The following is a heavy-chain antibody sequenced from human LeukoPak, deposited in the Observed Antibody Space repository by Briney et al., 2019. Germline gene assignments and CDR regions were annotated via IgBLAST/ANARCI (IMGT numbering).Heavy chain of an antibody. CDR2: INHSGST. CDR1: GGSFSGYY. CDR3: ARGRVVRGVMAY. Sequence: SETLSLTCAAYGGSFSGYYWSWIRQPPGKGLEWIGEINHSGSTNYNPSLKSRVTISVDTSKNQFSLKLSSVTVADTAVYYCARGRVVRGVMAYWGQGTLVTVSS. V-gene: IGHV4-34*01. J-gene: IGHJ4*02. D-gene: IGHD3-10*01.